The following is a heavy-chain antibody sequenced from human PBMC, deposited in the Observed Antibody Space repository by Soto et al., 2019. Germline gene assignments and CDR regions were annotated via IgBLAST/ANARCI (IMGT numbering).Heavy chain of an antibody. CDR1: GFTFDDYA. J-gene: IGHJ4*02. D-gene: IGHD3-10*01. Sequence: GGSLRLSCAASGFTFDDYAMHWVRQAPGKGLEWVSGISWNSGSIGYADSVKGRFTISRDNAKNSLYLQMNSLRAEDTALYYCAKDIYPYYYGSGSYPPSPGFDYWGQGTLVTVSS. V-gene: IGHV3-9*01. CDR2: ISWNSGSI. CDR3: AKDIYPYYYGSGSYPPSPGFDY.